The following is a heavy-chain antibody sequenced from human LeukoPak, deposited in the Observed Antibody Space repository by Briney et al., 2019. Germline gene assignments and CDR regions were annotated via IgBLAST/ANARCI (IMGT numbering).Heavy chain of an antibody. V-gene: IGHV3-33*01. CDR3: ARRSAEKGAFDI. Sequence: PGGSLRLSCAASGFTFSSYGMHWVRQAPGKGLEWVAVIWYDGSNKYYADSVKGRFTISRDNPKTTLYLQMLCLRAEDTAVYYCARRSAEKGAFDIWGEGTMVTVSS. J-gene: IGHJ3*02. D-gene: IGHD3-3*01. CDR1: GFTFSSYG. CDR2: IWYDGSNK.